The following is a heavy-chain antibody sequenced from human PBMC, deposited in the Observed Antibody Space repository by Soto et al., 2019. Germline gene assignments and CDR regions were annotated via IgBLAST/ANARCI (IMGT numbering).Heavy chain of an antibody. CDR1: GYTFTSYG. V-gene: IGHV1-18*04. CDR2: ISAYNGNT. Sequence: ASVKVSCKASGYTFTSYGISWVRQAPGQGLEWMGWISAYNGNTNYAQKLQGRVTMTTDTSTSTAYMEPRSLRSDDTAVYYCARDTPSTVTANFFDYWGQGTLVTVSS. D-gene: IGHD4-17*01. J-gene: IGHJ4*02. CDR3: ARDTPSTVTANFFDY.